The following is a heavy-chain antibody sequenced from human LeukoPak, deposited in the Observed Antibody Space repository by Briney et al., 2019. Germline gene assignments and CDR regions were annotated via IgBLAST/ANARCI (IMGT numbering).Heavy chain of an antibody. J-gene: IGHJ4*02. V-gene: IGHV1-2*02. D-gene: IGHD5-18*01. CDR2: INPNSGGT. Sequence: ASVKVSCKASGYTCTGYYMHWVRQAPGQGLEWMGWINPNSGGTNYAQKFQGRVTMTRDTSISTAYMELSRLRSDDTAVYYCARAYMDTAMVALGYWGQGTLVTVSS. CDR3: ARAYMDTAMVALGY. CDR1: GYTCTGYY.